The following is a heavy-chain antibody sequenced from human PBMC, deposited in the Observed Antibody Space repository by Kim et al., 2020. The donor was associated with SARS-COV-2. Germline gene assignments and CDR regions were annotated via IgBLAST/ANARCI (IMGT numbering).Heavy chain of an antibody. CDR1: GFTFRSYW. Sequence: GGSLRLSCAASGFTFRSYWMHWVRQAPGKGLVWVSRINSDRSTTSYEDSVKGRFTISRDNAKNTLYLQMNSLRAEDTAVYYCARRQYSSGYYYFDYWCPG. J-gene: IGHJ4*02. D-gene: IGHD6-19*01. CDR3: ARRQYSSGYYYFDY. CDR2: INSDRSTT. V-gene: IGHV3-74*01.